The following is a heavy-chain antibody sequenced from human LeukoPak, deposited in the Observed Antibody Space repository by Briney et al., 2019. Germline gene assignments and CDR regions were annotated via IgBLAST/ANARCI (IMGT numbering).Heavy chain of an antibody. CDR2: IWYDGSNK. CDR1: GFTFSSYG. CDR3: ARLAARQILGYYGMDV. J-gene: IGHJ6*02. D-gene: IGHD6-6*01. V-gene: IGHV3-33*01. Sequence: GRSLRLSCAASGFTFSSYGMHWVRQAPGKGLEWVAVIWYDGSNKYYADSVKGRFTISRDNSKNTLYLQMNSLRAEDTAVYYCARLAARQILGYYGMDVWGQGTTVTVSS.